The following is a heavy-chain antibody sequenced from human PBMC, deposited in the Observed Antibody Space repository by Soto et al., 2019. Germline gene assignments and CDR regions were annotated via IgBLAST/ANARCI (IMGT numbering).Heavy chain of an antibody. CDR2: INGGNGNT. CDR1: GNTVPNYA. J-gene: IGHJ5*02. CDR3: ARGVAGPLHWFDP. D-gene: IGHD6-19*01. Sequence: ASVKVSCKASGNTVPNYAIHWVRQAPGQRLEWMGWINGGNGNTYYSEHFQGRVTITRDTSASTAYMELSSLRSEDTAVYYCARGVAGPLHWFDPWGQGTLVTVSS. V-gene: IGHV1-3*01.